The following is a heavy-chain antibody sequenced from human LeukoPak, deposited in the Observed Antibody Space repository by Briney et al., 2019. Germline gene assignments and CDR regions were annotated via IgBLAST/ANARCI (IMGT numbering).Heavy chain of an antibody. Sequence: ASVKVSCKASGYTFTGYYMHWVRQAPGQGLEWMGWINPNSGGTNYAQKVQGRVTMTRDTSISTAYMELSRLRSDDTAVYYCARSLYYDSSGYLVTLDPWGQGTLVTVSS. V-gene: IGHV1-2*02. CDR2: INPNSGGT. CDR1: GYTFTGYY. J-gene: IGHJ5*02. D-gene: IGHD3-22*01. CDR3: ARSLYYDSSGYLVTLDP.